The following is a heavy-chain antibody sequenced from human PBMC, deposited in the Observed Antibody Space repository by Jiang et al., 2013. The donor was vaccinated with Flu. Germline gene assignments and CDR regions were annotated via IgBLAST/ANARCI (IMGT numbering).Heavy chain of an antibody. CDR1: GGTFSSYA. D-gene: IGHD2-2*01. V-gene: IGHV1-69*01. Sequence: VKKPGSSVKVSCKASGGTFSSYAISWVRQAPGQGLEWMGGIIPIFGTANYAQKFQGRVTITADESTSTAYMELSSLRSEDTAVYYCARSVVVPAGVYYYYYYMDVWGKGTTVTVSS. J-gene: IGHJ6*03. CDR3: ARSVVVPAGVYYYYYYMDV. CDR2: IIPIFGTA.